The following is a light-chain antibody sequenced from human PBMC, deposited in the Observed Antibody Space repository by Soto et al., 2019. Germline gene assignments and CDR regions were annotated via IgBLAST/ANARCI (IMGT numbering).Light chain of an antibody. Sequence: QPVLTQPPPVSGAPGQRVTISCTGSSSNIGAGYDVHWYQQLPGTAPKLLIYGNSNRPSGVPDRFSGSKSGTSASLAITGLQAEDEADYYCQSYDSSLSDVVFGGGTKLTVL. CDR2: GNS. CDR3: QSYDSSLSDVV. J-gene: IGLJ2*01. CDR1: SSNIGAGYD. V-gene: IGLV1-40*01.